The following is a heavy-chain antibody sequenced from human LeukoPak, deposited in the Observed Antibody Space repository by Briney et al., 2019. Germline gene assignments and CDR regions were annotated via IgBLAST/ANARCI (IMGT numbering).Heavy chain of an antibody. CDR1: GYSISSGNY. Sequence: KSSKTLSLTCAVSGYSISSGNYWGWIRQPPGKGLEWIGTIYHSGSTYYNPSLKSRVTISVDTSKNQFSLKLSSVTAADTAVYYCARDPNQYSWFDPWGQGTLVTVSS. D-gene: IGHD1-14*01. J-gene: IGHJ5*02. CDR3: ARDPNQYSWFDP. CDR2: IYHSGST. V-gene: IGHV4-38-2*02.